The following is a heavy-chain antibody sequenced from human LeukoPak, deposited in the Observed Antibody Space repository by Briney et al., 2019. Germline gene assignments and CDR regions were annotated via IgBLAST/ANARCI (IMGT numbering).Heavy chain of an antibody. CDR3: AKVSSYGDHTGPWDY. J-gene: IGHJ4*02. D-gene: IGHD4-17*01. CDR2: ISGSGGST. V-gene: IGHV3-23*01. CDR1: GFTFSSYA. Sequence: PGGSLRLSCAASGFTFSSYAMSWVRQAPGKGLEWVSAISGSGGSTYYADSVKGRFTISRDNSKNTLYLQMNSLRAEDTAVYYCAKVSSYGDHTGPWDYWGQGTLVTVSS.